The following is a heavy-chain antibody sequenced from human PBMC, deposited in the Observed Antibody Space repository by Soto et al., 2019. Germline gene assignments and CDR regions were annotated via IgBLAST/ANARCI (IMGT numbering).Heavy chain of an antibody. CDR3: ARLLNWFDP. V-gene: IGHV4-39*01. CDR2: IYYSGST. J-gene: IGHJ5*02. Sequence: SETLSLTCTVSGGSISSSSYYWGWIRQPPGKGLEWIGSIYYSGSTYYNPSLKSRVTISVDTSKNQFSLKLSSVTAADTAVYYCARLLNWFDPWGPGTLVTVSS. CDR1: GGSISSSSYY.